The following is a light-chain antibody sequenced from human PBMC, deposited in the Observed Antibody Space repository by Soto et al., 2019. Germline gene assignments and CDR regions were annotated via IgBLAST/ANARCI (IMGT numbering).Light chain of an antibody. CDR1: ERVSRY. CDR3: QQRFDWRKIT. J-gene: IGKJ5*01. V-gene: IGKV3-11*01. CDR2: GTS. Sequence: EVVLTQSPATLSLSPRERDSLSCIASERVSRYLAWYQQQPGQAPRLLIYGTSTRATGIPARFSSSGCATAFTLTISSLQSADFSVYYCQQRFDWRKITFGQGTRLEIK.